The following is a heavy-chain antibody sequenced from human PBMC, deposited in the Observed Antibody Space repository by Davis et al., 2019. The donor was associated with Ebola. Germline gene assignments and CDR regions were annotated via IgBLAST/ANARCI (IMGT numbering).Heavy chain of an antibody. CDR1: GFTFSTYG. V-gene: IGHV3-23*01. CDR2: ITSSGGYT. Sequence: GESLKISCAASGFTFSTYGMNWVRQGPGKGLEWVSSITSSGGYTYYADSVKGRFTISRHDSKNTLFLQMNGLRPDDTAVYYCARDLPEVVLGFEFWGQGTIVTVSS. J-gene: IGHJ3*01. D-gene: IGHD2-15*01. CDR3: ARDLPEVVLGFEF.